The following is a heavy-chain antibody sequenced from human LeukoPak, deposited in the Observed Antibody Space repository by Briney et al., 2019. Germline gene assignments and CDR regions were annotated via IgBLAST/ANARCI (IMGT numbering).Heavy chain of an antibody. Sequence: GRSLRLSCAASGFTFSSYTMHWVRQAPGTGLQWVAVISYDGNEKFYADSVKGRFTITRDNSKNTLYLQMNSLRAEDTAVYYCAKDQSKVRSPGKNWFDPWGQGTLVTVSS. J-gene: IGHJ5*02. CDR3: AKDQSKVRSPGKNWFDP. D-gene: IGHD3-10*01. CDR1: GFTFSSYT. CDR2: ISYDGNEK. V-gene: IGHV3-30*04.